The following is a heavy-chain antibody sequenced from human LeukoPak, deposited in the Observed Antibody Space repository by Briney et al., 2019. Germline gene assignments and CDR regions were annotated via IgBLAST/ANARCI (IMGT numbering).Heavy chain of an antibody. CDR1: GYTFTSYA. CDR2: INTNTGNP. D-gene: IGHD3-22*01. V-gene: IGHV7-4-1*02. J-gene: IGHJ4*02. CDR3: ARDRSTYYYDSSGSTPFDY. Sequence: GASVKVSCKASGYTFTSYAMNWVRQAPGQGLEWMGWINTNTGNPTYAQGFTGRFVFSLDTSVSTAYLQISSLKAEDTAVYYCARDRSTYYYDSSGSTPFDYWGQGTLVTVSS.